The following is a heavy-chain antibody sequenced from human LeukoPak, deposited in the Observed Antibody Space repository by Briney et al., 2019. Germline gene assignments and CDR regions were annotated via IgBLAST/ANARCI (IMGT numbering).Heavy chain of an antibody. J-gene: IGHJ5*02. CDR3: ARQTVNRFDP. Sequence: ASVKVSFKASGYTFTSYHIHCERHAPGQGLEWMGIINPSGGGTRYAQKFQGRVTMTRDTSTSTFYMELSSLRSEDTAVYYCARQTVNRFDPWGQGTLVTVSS. CDR2: INPSGGGT. CDR1: GYTFTSYH. V-gene: IGHV1-46*01.